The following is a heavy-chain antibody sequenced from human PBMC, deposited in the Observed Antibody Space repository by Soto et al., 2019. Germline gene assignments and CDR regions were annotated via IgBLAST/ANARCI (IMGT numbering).Heavy chain of an antibody. D-gene: IGHD6-6*01. CDR3: ARHLSSIAARRYYYYYMDV. V-gene: IGHV4-39*01. Sequence: SETLSLTCTVSGGSISSSSYYWGWIRQPPGKGLEWIGSIYYSGSTYYNPSLKSRVTISVDTSKNQFSLKLSSVTAADTAVYYCARHLSSIAARRYYYYYMDVWGKGTTVTVS. J-gene: IGHJ6*03. CDR1: GGSISSSSYY. CDR2: IYYSGST.